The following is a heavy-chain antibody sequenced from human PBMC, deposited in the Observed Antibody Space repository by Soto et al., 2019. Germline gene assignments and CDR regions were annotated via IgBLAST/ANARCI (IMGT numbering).Heavy chain of an antibody. CDR2: IYSGGAT. J-gene: IGHJ2*01. CDR3: AGVDYGDYGWYFDL. Sequence: EVQLVESGGTLIQPGGSLRLSCAASGFTVTNKYMTWVRQAPGKGLEWVSLIYSGGATSYADSVKGRFTISRDNSKDILYLQVNSLRAEDTAVYYCAGVDYGDYGWYFDLWGRGTLVTVSS. D-gene: IGHD4-17*01. CDR1: GFTVTNKY. V-gene: IGHV3-53*01.